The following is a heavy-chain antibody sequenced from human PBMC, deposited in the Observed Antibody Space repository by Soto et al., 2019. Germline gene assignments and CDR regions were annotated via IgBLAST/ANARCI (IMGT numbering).Heavy chain of an antibody. Sequence: GECLRLSSAASGFTFSSYGMHWVRQAPGKGLEWVAVISYDGSNKYYADSVKGRFTISRDNSKNTLYLQMNSLRAEDMAVYYCATSGYSSSWVGMDVWGQATTGTV. D-gene: IGHD6-13*01. V-gene: IGHV3-30*03. J-gene: IGHJ6*02. CDR1: GFTFSSYG. CDR2: ISYDGSNK. CDR3: ATSGYSSSWVGMDV.